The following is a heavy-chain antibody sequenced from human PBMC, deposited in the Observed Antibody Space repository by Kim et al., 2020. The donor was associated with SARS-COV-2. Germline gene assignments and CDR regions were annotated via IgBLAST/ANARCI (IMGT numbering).Heavy chain of an antibody. CDR3: ITEWNGPQH. D-gene: IGHD1-1*01. CDR2: IKSKTDGETT. J-gene: IGHJ4*02. CDR1: GFAFYNAW. V-gene: IGHV3-15*01. Sequence: GGSLRLSCAASGFAFYNAWMSWVRQAPGKGLEWVGRIKSKTDGETTDYGAPAKGRFAISRDDSQNTLYLQMDSLKIEDTALYYCITEWNGPQHWGQGTL.